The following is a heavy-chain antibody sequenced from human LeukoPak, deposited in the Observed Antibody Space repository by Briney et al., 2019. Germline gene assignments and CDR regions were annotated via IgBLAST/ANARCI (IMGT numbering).Heavy chain of an antibody. V-gene: IGHV3-11*01. CDR2: ISSSGSTK. D-gene: IGHD2-2*01. Sequence: GGSLRLSCAASGFTFSDYYMSWIRQAPGKGLEWVSYISSSGSTKYYADSVKGRFTISRDNAKNSLYLQMNSLRAEDTAVYYCARCKELVEPAAIGYDYGMDVWGQGTTVTVSS. CDR3: ARCKELVEPAAIGYDYGMDV. J-gene: IGHJ6*02. CDR1: GFTFSDYY.